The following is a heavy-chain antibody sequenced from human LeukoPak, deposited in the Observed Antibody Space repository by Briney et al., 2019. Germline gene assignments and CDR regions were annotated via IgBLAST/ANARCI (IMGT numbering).Heavy chain of an antibody. Sequence: SETLSLTCTVSGGSISGYYWNWSRQPPGKGVEWIGNLYYMRGAWYKSSLKSRVTTSVDTSRNEFSLKLSSVTAADTAVYYCARLAYHTSIVGATGGDYWGQGTLVTVSS. CDR1: GGSISGYY. CDR2: LYYMRGA. J-gene: IGHJ4*02. D-gene: IGHD1-26*01. CDR3: ARLAYHTSIVGATGGDY. V-gene: IGHV4-59*01.